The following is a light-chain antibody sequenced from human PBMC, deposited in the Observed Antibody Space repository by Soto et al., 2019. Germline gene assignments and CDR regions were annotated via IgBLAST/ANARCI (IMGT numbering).Light chain of an antibody. V-gene: IGKV1-5*03. CDR2: KAS. CDR3: QHYNSFTWT. CDR1: QSIINW. J-gene: IGKJ1*01. Sequence: EIQINKSPSTLSASVGDRVTITCRASQSIINWLGWYQQKPGKAPKLLIYKASSLESGVPSRFSCSGAGTDCTRTINRLQPDDFATYYCQHYNSFTWTFGQGTKVDI.